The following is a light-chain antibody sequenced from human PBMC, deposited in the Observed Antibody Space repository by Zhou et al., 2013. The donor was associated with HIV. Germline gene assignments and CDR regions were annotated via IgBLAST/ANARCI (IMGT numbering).Light chain of an antibody. CDR1: SSNLGSGYD. V-gene: IGLV1-40*01. Sequence: QSVLTQPPSVSGAPGQRVTISCTGSSSNLGSGYDVHWYQHIPGTPPKLLIYGNNNRPSGVPDRFSGSRSGTSASLAITGLQAEDEADYYCQSYDNSLRRVFGGGTKLAVL. J-gene: IGLJ3*02. CDR3: QSYDNSLRRV. CDR2: GNN.